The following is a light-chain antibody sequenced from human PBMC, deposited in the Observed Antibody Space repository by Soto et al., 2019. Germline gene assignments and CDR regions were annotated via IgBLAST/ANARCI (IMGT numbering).Light chain of an antibody. CDR2: EVS. CDR3: SSYTARATLV. V-gene: IGLV2-14*01. Sequence: QSVLTQSASVSGSPGQSITISCTGTSSDVGGYNYVSWYQQRPGKAPKLMISEVSNRPSGVSNRFSGSKSGNTASLTISGLQAEDEADYYCSSYTARATLVFGGGTKLTVL. J-gene: IGLJ3*02. CDR1: SSDVGGYNY.